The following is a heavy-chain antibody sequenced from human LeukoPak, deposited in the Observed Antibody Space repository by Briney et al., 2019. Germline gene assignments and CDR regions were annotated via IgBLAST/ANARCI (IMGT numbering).Heavy chain of an antibody. D-gene: IGHD4/OR15-4a*01. V-gene: IGHV3-11*01. Sequence: GGSLRLSCAASGFTFSDYYMSWIRQAPGKGLEWVSYISSSGSTIYYADSVKGRFTISRDNSKNTLYLQMNSLRAEDTAVYARRAGAYSHPYDYWGQGTLVTVSS. J-gene: IGHJ4*02. CDR3: RAGAYSHPYDY. CDR2: ISSSGSTI. CDR1: GFTFSDYY.